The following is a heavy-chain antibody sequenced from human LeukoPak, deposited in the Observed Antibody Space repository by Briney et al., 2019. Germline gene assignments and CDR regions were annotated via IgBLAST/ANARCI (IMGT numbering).Heavy chain of an antibody. CDR1: GFTFNDHY. CDR2: ISRTGTTI. D-gene: IGHD3-22*01. J-gene: IGHJ4*02. V-gene: IGHV3-11*04. Sequence: GGSLRLSCTASGFTFNDHYMSWIRQAPGKGLEWVSYISRTGTTIYYADSVKGRFTISRDNARNSLYLQMNSLRAEDTAVYYCARDSWSSSDSGGYFHWGQGTLVTVSS. CDR3: ARDSWSSSDSGGYFH.